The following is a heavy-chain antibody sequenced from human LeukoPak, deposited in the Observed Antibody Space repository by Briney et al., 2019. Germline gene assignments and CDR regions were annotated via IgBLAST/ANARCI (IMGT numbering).Heavy chain of an antibody. CDR1: GFTFSSNG. CDR2: IWYDGSNE. Sequence: GRSLRLSCAASGFTFSSNGMHWVRQAPGKGLEWVAVIWYDGSNEYYADSVKGRFTISRDNSKNTLYLQMNSLGADDTAVYYCARLVGARGGYFDYWGQGTLVTVSS. V-gene: IGHV3-33*01. D-gene: IGHD1-26*01. CDR3: ARLVGARGGYFDY. J-gene: IGHJ4*02.